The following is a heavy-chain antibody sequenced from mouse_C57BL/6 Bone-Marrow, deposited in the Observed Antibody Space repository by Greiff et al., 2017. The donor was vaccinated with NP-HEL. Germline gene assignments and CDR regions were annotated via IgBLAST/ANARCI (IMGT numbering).Heavy chain of an antibody. V-gene: IGHV14-4*01. D-gene: IGHD2-12*01. CDR1: GFNIKDDY. CDR3: TTYTTAYYRYFDV. CDR2: IDPENGDT. Sequence: VQLQQSGAELVRPGASVKLSCTASGFNIKDDYMHWVKQRPEQGLEWIGWIDPENGDTEYASKFQGKATITADTSSNTAYLQLSSLTSEDTAVYYCTTYTTAYYRYFDVWGTGTTVTVSS. J-gene: IGHJ1*03.